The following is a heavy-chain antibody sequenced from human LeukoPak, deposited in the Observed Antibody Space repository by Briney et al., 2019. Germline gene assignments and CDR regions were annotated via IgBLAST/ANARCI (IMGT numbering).Heavy chain of an antibody. CDR3: ARDNSYRDSSWWFDP. CDR1: GYTFTDYY. D-gene: IGHD6-6*01. J-gene: IGHJ5*02. V-gene: IGHV1-46*01. CDR2: INPSGSRT. Sequence: ASVKVSCKASGYTFTDYYMHWVRQAPGRGLEWVGLINPSGSRTICAQKFQGRVTMTRDTSTSTDYMELSSLTPEDTAVYYCARDNSYRDSSWWFDPWGQGTLVTVSS.